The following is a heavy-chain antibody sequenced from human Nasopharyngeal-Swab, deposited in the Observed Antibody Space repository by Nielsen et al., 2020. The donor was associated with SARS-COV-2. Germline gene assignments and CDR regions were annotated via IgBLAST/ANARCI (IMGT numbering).Heavy chain of an antibody. V-gene: IGHV4-39*07. Sequence: SETLSLTCTVSGGSISSSSYYWGWIRQPPGKGLEWIVRIYYSRSTYYNPSLKDRVTISVATSKNQFSLKLSCVTAADTAVYYCAREGTEIVVVPAATPSYYYGMDVWGQGTTVTVSS. CDR2: IYYSRST. CDR1: GGSISSSSYY. D-gene: IGHD2-2*01. J-gene: IGHJ6*02. CDR3: AREGTEIVVVPAATPSYYYGMDV.